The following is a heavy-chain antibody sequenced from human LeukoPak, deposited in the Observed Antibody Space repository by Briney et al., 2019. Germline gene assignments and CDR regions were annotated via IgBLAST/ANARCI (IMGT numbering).Heavy chain of an antibody. J-gene: IGHJ5*02. CDR2: IIPILGIA. CDR1: GGTFSSYA. CDR3: ARDLSFVVVPAAKSRFDP. D-gene: IGHD2-2*01. V-gene: IGHV1-69*04. Sequence: VKVSCKASGGTFSSYAISWVRQAPGQGLEWMGRIIPILGIASYAQKFQGRVTITADKSTSTAYMELSSLRSEDTAVYYCARDLSFVVVPAAKSRFDPWGQGTLVTVSS.